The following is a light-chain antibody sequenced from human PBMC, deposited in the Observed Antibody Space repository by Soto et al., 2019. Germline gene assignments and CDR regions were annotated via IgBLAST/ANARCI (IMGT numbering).Light chain of an antibody. CDR3: QHSYSTPPT. CDR1: QSISSY. V-gene: IGKV1-39*01. CDR2: AAS. Sequence: DIQMTQSPSSLSASVGDRVTITCRASQSISSYLNWYQQKPGKAPKLLIYAASSLQSGVPSRFRGSGSGTYCTLTISSLQPEDLANSYCQHSYSTPPTFGQGTKLEIK. J-gene: IGKJ2*01.